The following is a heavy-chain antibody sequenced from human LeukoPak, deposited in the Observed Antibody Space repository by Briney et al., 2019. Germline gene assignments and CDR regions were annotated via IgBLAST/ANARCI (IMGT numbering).Heavy chain of an antibody. CDR1: GFTFSDYY. CDR2: IRSKAYGGTT. J-gene: IGHJ4*02. Sequence: GGSLRLSCAASGFTFSDYYMSWFRQAPGKGLEWVGFIRSKAYGGTTEYAASVKGRFTISRDDSKSIAYLQMNSLKTEDTAVYYCTQGAVAGLDYWGQGTLVTVSS. CDR3: TQGAVAGLDY. D-gene: IGHD6-19*01. V-gene: IGHV3-49*03.